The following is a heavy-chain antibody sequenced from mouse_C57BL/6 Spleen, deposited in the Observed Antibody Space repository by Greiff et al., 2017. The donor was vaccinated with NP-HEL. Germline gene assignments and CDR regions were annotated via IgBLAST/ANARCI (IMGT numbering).Heavy chain of an antibody. J-gene: IGHJ4*01. V-gene: IGHV1-52*01. Sequence: QVQLQQPGAELVRPGSSVKLSCKASGYTFTSYWMHWVKQRPIQGLEWIGNIDPSDSETHYNQKFKDKATLTVDKSSSTAYMQLSSLTSEDSAVYYCARRRDYDEDYAMDYWGQGTSVTVSS. CDR2: IDPSDSET. D-gene: IGHD2-4*01. CDR1: GYTFTSYW. CDR3: ARRRDYDEDYAMDY.